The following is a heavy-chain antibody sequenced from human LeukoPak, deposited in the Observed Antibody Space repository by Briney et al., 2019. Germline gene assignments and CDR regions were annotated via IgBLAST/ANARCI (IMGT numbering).Heavy chain of an antibody. J-gene: IGHJ5*02. D-gene: IGHD3-9*01. Sequence: ASVKVSCKASGYTFTSYGISWVRQATGQGLEWMGWMNPNSGNTGYAQKFQGRVTMTRNTSISTAYMELSSLRSEDTAVYYCARGSIFWPTADRWFDPWGQGTLVTVSS. CDR2: MNPNSGNT. CDR3: ARGSIFWPTADRWFDP. V-gene: IGHV1-8*02. CDR1: GYTFTSYG.